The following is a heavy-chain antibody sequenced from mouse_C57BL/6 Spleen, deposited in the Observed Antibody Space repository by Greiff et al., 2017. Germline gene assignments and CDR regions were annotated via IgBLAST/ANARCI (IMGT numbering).Heavy chain of an antibody. CDR2: IDPENGDT. CDR1: GFNIKDDY. CDR3: TTYGYYEAY. Sequence: VHVKQSGAELVRPGASVKLSCTASGFNIKDDYMHWVKQRPEQGLEWIGWIDPENGDTEYASKFQGKATITADTSSNTAYLQLSSLTSEDTAVYYCTTYGYYEAYWGQGTLVTVSA. D-gene: IGHD2-3*01. J-gene: IGHJ3*01. V-gene: IGHV14-4*01.